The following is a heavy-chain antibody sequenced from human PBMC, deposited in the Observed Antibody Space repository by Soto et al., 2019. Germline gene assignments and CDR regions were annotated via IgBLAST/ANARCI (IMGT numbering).Heavy chain of an antibody. CDR3: ARGDRGAFDL. J-gene: IGHJ3*01. CDR2: IQNDGSRT. Sequence: GGSLRLSCAASGFTFSYYWMHWVRQAPGTGLVWVSHIQNDGSRTTYADSVKGRFTISRDNAKNTLYLQMNSLRAEDTAVYYCARGDRGAFDLWGQGTMVTISS. V-gene: IGHV3-74*01. D-gene: IGHD3-10*01. CDR1: GFTFSYYW.